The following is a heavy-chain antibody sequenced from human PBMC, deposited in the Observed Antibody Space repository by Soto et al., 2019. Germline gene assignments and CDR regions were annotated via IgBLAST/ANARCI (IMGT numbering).Heavy chain of an antibody. J-gene: IGHJ4*02. CDR3: ARDPGYCTNGVCPIFDF. CDR1: GDSVTNYF. D-gene: IGHD2-8*01. V-gene: IGHV4-59*02. CDR2: IYHGGRT. Sequence: SETLSLTCTVSGDSVTNYFWSWMRQPPGKGLEWIGHIYHGGRTNYSPSLRSRVTMSLDSSKNQFSLNLSSVTAADTAVYFCARDPGYCTNGVCPIFDFWGQGLLVTVSS.